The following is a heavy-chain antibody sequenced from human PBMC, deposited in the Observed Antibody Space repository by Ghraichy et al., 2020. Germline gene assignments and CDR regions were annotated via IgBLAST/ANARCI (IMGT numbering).Heavy chain of an antibody. CDR1: GGSISSSSYY. D-gene: IGHD3-16*01. V-gene: IGHV4-39*01. CDR3: ARHAVYDYVWGWTRGDYYYGMDV. CDR2: IYYSGST. Sequence: SETLSLTCTVSGGSISSSSYYWGWIRQPPGKGLEWIGSIYYSGSTYYNPSLKSRVTISVDTSKNQFSLKLSSVTAADTAVYYCARHAVYDYVWGWTRGDYYYGMDVWGQGTTVTVSS. J-gene: IGHJ6*02.